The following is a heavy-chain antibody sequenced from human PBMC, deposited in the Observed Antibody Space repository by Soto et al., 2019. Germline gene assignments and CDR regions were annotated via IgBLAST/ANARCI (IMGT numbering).Heavy chain of an antibody. CDR2: ISVGGGSA. V-gene: IGHV3-23*01. D-gene: IGHD2-15*01. CDR1: GFTFSDYV. CDR3: VKERAHQLILGLWLDP. J-gene: IGHJ5*02. Sequence: GGSLRLSCVASGFTFSDYVMTWVRQAPEKGLEWVSTISVGGGSAYYADSVKGRFAISRDNSKNTLYLQLNSLRAEDTAVYYCVKERAHQLILGLWLDPWGQGTLVTVSS.